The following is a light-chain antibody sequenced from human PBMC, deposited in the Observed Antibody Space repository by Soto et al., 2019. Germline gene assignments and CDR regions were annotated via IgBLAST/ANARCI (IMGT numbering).Light chain of an antibody. CDR2: KAS. Sequence: DIQMTQSPSTLSASVGDRVTITCRASQSIGSWLAWYQQKPGKAPRLLMYKASRLESGVPSRFSGSGSGTEFTITISSLQPDDFATYYCQQYNTYWTFGQGTKVEIK. CDR1: QSIGSW. V-gene: IGKV1-5*03. J-gene: IGKJ1*01. CDR3: QQYNTYWT.